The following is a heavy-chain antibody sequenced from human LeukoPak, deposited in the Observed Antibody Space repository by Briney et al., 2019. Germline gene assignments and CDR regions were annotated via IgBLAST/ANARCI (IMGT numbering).Heavy chain of an antibody. J-gene: IGHJ4*02. Sequence: PGRSLRLSCAASGFTFSSYAMHWVRQAPGKGLEWVAVISYDGSNKYYADSVKGRFTISRDNSKNTLYLQMNSLRAEDTAVYYCAREVSSRIDFGYWGQGTLVTVSS. CDR2: ISYDGSNK. V-gene: IGHV3-30*04. CDR3: AREVSSRIDFGY. CDR1: GFTFSSYA. D-gene: IGHD6-13*01.